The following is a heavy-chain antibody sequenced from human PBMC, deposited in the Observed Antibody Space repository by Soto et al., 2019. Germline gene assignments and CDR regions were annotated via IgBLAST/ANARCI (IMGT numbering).Heavy chain of an antibody. J-gene: IGHJ4*02. Sequence: EVQLLESGGGLVQPGGSLRLSCAATGFTFSNYAMSRVRQAPGKGLEWVSGISSSGGSPYYADSVKGRFTISRDNSQNTLYLQMNSLRAEDTAVYYCAKVDRAVTTADYWGQGTLVTVAS. CDR1: GFTFSNYA. CDR2: ISSSGGSP. D-gene: IGHD4-17*01. V-gene: IGHV3-23*01. CDR3: AKVDRAVTTADY.